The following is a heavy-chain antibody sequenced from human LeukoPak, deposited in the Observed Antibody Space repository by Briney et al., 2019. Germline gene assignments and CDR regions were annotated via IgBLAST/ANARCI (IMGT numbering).Heavy chain of an antibody. CDR2: IIPILGIA. Sequence: SSVKVSCKASGGTFSSYTISWVRQAPGQGLEWMGRIIPILGIANYAQKFQGRVTITADKSTSTAYMELSSLRSEDTAVYYCAGCYCSSTSCYNWLDPWGQGTLVTVSS. D-gene: IGHD2-2*01. CDR3: AGCYCSSTSCYNWLDP. CDR1: GGTFSSYT. V-gene: IGHV1-69*02. J-gene: IGHJ5*02.